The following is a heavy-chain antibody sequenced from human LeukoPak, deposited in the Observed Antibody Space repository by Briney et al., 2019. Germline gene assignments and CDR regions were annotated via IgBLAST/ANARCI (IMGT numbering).Heavy chain of an antibody. V-gene: IGHV4-39*07. CDR1: GGSISSSSYY. J-gene: IGHJ5*02. CDR3: ARSLRYSSSGPWFDP. D-gene: IGHD6-13*01. Sequence: PSETLSLTCTVSGGSISSSSYYWGWLRQPPGTGLEWLGSIYYSGSTYYNPSLKSRVAISVDTSKNQFSLKLSSVTAADTAVYYCARSLRYSSSGPWFDPWGQGTLVTVSS. CDR2: IYYSGST.